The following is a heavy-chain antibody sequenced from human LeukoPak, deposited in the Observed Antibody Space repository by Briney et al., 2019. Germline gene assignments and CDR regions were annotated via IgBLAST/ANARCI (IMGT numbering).Heavy chain of an antibody. V-gene: IGHV3-49*04. Sequence: GGSLRLSCTASGFTFGDYAMSWVRQAPGKGLEWVGFIRSEAYGGTTEYAASVKGRFTISRDDSKSIAYLQMNSLKTEDTAVYYCTRDVGSGISHGMDVWGQGTTVTVSS. CDR1: GFTFGDYA. J-gene: IGHJ6*02. CDR2: IRSEAYGGTT. CDR3: TRDVGSGISHGMDV. D-gene: IGHD3-10*01.